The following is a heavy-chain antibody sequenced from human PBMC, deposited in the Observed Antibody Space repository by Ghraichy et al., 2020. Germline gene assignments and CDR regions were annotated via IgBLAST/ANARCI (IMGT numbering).Heavy chain of an antibody. Sequence: GSLRLSCAVYGGSFSAYNWNWIRQAPGKGLEWIGEIIHSGTSNYNPSLKSRVTISADTSKRQVSLKLSSVTAADTAIYYCARFGATVTTLEFVYWGQGTLVTVSS. D-gene: IGHD4-17*01. CDR1: GGSFSAYN. CDR3: ARFGATVTTLEFVY. J-gene: IGHJ4*02. V-gene: IGHV4-34*12. CDR2: IIHSGTS.